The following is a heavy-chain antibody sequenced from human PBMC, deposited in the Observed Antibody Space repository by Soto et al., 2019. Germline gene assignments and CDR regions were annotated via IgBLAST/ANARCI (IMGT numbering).Heavy chain of an antibody. V-gene: IGHV1-18*01. CDR2: ISANNGDT. J-gene: IGHJ3*02. CDR1: GYTFTKSG. Sequence: QLVQSGAEVKKPGASVMVSCKTSGYTFTKSGISWVRQAPGQGLEWMGWISANNGDTNYAQKLQGRVTMTTDTSTSTAYMELWSLRSDDTAVYYCARDLGYYDSSGYLGRAFDIWGQGTMVTVSS. CDR3: ARDLGYYDSSGYLGRAFDI. D-gene: IGHD3-22*01.